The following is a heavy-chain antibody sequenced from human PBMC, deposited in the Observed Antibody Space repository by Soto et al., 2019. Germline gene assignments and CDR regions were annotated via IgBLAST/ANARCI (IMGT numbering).Heavy chain of an antibody. Sequence: GGSLRLSCAASGFTFSSYSMNWVRQAPGKGLEWVSSISSSSSYIYYADSVKGRFTISRDNAKNSLYLQMNSLRAEDTAVYYCARAPPYYDFWSGQDDYGMDVWGQGTTVTV. V-gene: IGHV3-21*01. CDR2: ISSSSSYI. D-gene: IGHD3-3*01. J-gene: IGHJ6*02. CDR1: GFTFSSYS. CDR3: ARAPPYYDFWSGQDDYGMDV.